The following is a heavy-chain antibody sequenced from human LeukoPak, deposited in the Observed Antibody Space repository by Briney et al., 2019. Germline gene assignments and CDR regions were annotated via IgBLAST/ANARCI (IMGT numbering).Heavy chain of an antibody. Sequence: GGSLRLSCAASGFTFSSYAMSWVRQAPGKGLEWVSAISGSGGSTYYADSVKGRFTISRDNSKNTLYLQMNSLGAEDTAVYYCAKDIGGGYSSGWYPYYFDYWGQGTLVTVSS. CDR3: AKDIGGGYSSGWYPYYFDY. D-gene: IGHD6-19*01. CDR2: ISGSGGST. CDR1: GFTFSSYA. J-gene: IGHJ4*02. V-gene: IGHV3-23*01.